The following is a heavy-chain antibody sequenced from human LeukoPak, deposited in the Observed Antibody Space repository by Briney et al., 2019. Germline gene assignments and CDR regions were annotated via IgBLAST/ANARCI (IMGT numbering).Heavy chain of an antibody. V-gene: IGHV4-34*01. Sequence: SETLSLTCAVYGGSFSGYYWSWIRQPPGKGLEWIGEINHSGSTNYNPSLKSRVTISVDTSKNQFSLKLSSVTAADTAVYYCARGRGRYFDWSDFYYGMDVWGQETTVTVSS. J-gene: IGHJ6*02. CDR3: ARGRGRYFDWSDFYYGMDV. D-gene: IGHD3-9*01. CDR1: GGSFSGYY. CDR2: INHSGST.